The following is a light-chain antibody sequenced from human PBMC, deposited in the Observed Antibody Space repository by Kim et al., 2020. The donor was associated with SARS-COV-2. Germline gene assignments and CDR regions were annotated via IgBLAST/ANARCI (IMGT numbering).Light chain of an antibody. Sequence: EIMLAQSPATLSVSPGERATLSCRANDSVATYLSWYQQRPGQTPRLLIYGASTRVTGVPARFIASGAETDFTLTISSLQSEDSAIYYCQQYKTWPICTFGQGTKLEIK. J-gene: IGKJ2*02. CDR2: GAS. V-gene: IGKV3-15*01. CDR1: DSVATY. CDR3: QQYKTWPICT.